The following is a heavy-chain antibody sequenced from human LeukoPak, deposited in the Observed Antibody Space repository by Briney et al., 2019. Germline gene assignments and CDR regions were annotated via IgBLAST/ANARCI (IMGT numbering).Heavy chain of an antibody. CDR1: GFTFSTYA. D-gene: IGHD1-26*01. CDR3: ARSTVGTSCCTAVDY. CDR2: ISAGGDRT. Sequence: PGGSLRLSCAASGFTFSTYAMTWVRQAPGKGLEWVSGISAGGDRTYYADSVKGRFTISRDNSKNTLYLQMNSLRAEDTAEYYCARSTVGTSCCTAVDYWGQGTLVTGSS. V-gene: IGHV3-23*01. J-gene: IGHJ4*02.